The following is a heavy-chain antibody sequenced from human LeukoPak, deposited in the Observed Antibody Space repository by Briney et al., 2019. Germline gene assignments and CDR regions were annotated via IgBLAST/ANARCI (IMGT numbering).Heavy chain of an antibody. Sequence: ASVKVSCKASGYTFTGYYMHWVRQAPGKGLEWMGGFDPEDGETIYAQKFQGRVTMTEDTSTDTAYMELSSLRSEDTAVYYCATSASQYGGYQNWFDPWGQGTLVTVSS. CDR3: ATSASQYGGYQNWFDP. CDR2: FDPEDGET. D-gene: IGHD5-12*01. J-gene: IGHJ5*02. V-gene: IGHV1-24*01. CDR1: GYTFTGYY.